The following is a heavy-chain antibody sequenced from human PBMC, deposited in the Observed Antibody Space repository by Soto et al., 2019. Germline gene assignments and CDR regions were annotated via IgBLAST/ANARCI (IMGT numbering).Heavy chain of an antibody. CDR1: GGTFSSYA. CDR2: IIPIFGTA. CDR3: ARHPWEYYYGSGRTAFDI. Sequence: SVKVSCKASGGTFSSYAISWVRQAPGQGLEWMGGIIPIFGTANYAQKFQGRVTITADESTSTAYMELSSLRSEDTAVYYCARHPWEYYYGSGRTAFDIWGQGTMVTVSS. J-gene: IGHJ3*02. D-gene: IGHD3-10*01. V-gene: IGHV1-69*13.